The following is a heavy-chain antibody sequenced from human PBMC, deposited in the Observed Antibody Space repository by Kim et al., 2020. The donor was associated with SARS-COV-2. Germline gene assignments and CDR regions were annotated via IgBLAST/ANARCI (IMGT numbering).Heavy chain of an antibody. CDR1: GFTFSSYS. CDR3: ARSSTKNDFDY. D-gene: IGHD6-13*01. J-gene: IGHJ4*02. CDR2: ISSSSSYI. V-gene: IGHV3-21*01. Sequence: GGSLRLSCAASGFTFSSYSMNWVRQAPGKGLEWVSSISSSSSYIYYADSVKGRFTISRDNAKNSLYLQMNSLRAEDTAVYYCARSSTKNDFDYWGQGTLVTVSS.